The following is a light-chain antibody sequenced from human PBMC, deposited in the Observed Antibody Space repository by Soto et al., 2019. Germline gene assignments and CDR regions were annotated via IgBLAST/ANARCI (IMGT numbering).Light chain of an antibody. CDR1: SSDVGTYNL. V-gene: IGLV2-23*02. Sequence: QSVLTQPASVSGSPGQSITISCSGTSSDVGTYNLVSWYQQYPGKAPRLMIYEVTKRPSGVSNRFSGSKSGNTASLTISGLQPEDEADYYCCSYAGSSSSIFGTGNKVIVL. J-gene: IGLJ1*01. CDR2: EVT. CDR3: CSYAGSSSSI.